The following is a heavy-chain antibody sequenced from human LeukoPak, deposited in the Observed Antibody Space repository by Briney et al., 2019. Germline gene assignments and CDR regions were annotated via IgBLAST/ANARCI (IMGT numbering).Heavy chain of an antibody. J-gene: IGHJ4*02. CDR3: ARDPWVTGGAKFDY. D-gene: IGHD2-21*02. V-gene: IGHV1-69*13. CDR1: GGTFSSYA. Sequence: SVKVSCKASGGTFSSYAISWVRQAPGQGLGWMGGIIPIFGTANYAQKFQGRVTITADESTSTAYMELSSLRSEDTAVYYCARDPWVTGGAKFDYWGQGTLVTVSS. CDR2: IIPIFGTA.